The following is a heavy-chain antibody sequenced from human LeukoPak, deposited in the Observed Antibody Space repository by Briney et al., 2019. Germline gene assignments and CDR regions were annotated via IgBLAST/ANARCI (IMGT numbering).Heavy chain of an antibody. J-gene: IGHJ6*03. Sequence: GGSLRLSCAASGFTFSSYAMHWVRQAPGKGLEWVAVISYDGSNKYYADSVKGRFTISRDNSKNTLYLQMNSLRAEDTAVYYCARDFGHGYSSGWYKNTYYYYYMDVWGKGTTVTVSS. CDR2: ISYDGSNK. CDR1: GFTFSSYA. V-gene: IGHV3-30*04. D-gene: IGHD6-19*01. CDR3: ARDFGHGYSSGWYKNTYYYYYMDV.